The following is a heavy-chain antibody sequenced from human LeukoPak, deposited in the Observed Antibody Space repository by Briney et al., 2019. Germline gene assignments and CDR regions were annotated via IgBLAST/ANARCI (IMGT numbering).Heavy chain of an antibody. Sequence: GGSLRLSCAASGFTFSSYVMTWVRQAPGKGLELVSTISVGGDGTYYADSVKGRFTISRDNSKNTLNLQRNSLRVGDTAVYYCVTRGTTGTKYLEHWGQGSLVTVSS. CDR1: GFTFSSYV. CDR2: ISVGGDGT. J-gene: IGHJ4*02. D-gene: IGHD1-1*01. CDR3: VTRGTTGTKYLEH. V-gene: IGHV3-23*01.